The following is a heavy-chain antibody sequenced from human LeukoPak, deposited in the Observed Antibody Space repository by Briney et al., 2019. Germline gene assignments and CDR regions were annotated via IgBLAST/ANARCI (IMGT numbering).Heavy chain of an antibody. CDR1: GGSISSYY. Sequence: PSETLSLTCTVSGGSISSYYWSWIRQPAGKGLEWIGEINHSGSTNYNPSLKSRVTISVDTSKNQFSLKLRSVTAADTAVYYCARVTGYVIEDYFDYWGQGTLVTVSS. V-gene: IGHV4-34*01. CDR3: ARVTGYVIEDYFDY. J-gene: IGHJ4*02. D-gene: IGHD3-22*01. CDR2: INHSGST.